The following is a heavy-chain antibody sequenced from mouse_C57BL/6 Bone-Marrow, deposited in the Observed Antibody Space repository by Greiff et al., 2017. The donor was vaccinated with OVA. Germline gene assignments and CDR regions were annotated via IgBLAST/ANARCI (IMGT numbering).Heavy chain of an antibody. J-gene: IGHJ4*01. Sequence: VQLQQPGAELVKPGASVKMSCKASGYTFTSYWITWVKQRPGQGLEWIGDIYPGSGSTNYNEKFKSKATLTVDTSSSTAYMQLSSLTSEDSAVYYSASPLYYDYDGGMDDWGQGTSVTVSS. CDR1: GYTFTSYW. D-gene: IGHD2-4*01. V-gene: IGHV1-55*01. CDR3: ASPLYYDYDGGMDD. CDR2: IYPGSGST.